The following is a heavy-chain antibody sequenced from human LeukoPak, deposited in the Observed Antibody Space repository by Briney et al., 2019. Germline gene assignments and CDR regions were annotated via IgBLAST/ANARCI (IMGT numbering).Heavy chain of an antibody. CDR2: IGTDGSYI. V-gene: IGHV3-21*01. J-gene: IGHJ3*02. Sequence: GPPLRLCTAASGLTFSSHNMNFSRKATMKEQKWVSSIGTDGSYIYYADSVQGRFTISRDNAKNSLYLQMNSLTAEDTAVYYCARKMKTGDRVGTFDIWGRVTMVTVSS. CDR1: GLTFSSHN. CDR3: ARKMKTGDRVGTFDI. D-gene: IGHD1-1*01.